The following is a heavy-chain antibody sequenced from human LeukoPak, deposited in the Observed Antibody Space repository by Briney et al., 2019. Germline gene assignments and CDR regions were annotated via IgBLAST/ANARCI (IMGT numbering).Heavy chain of an antibody. J-gene: IGHJ4*02. CDR2: IRYDGSNK. V-gene: IGHV3-30*02. D-gene: IGHD3-3*01. CDR1: GFTFSSYG. Sequence: PGGSLRLSCAASGFTFSSYGMHWVRQAPGKGLEWVAFIRYDGSNKYYADSVKGRFTISRDNSKNTLYLQMNSLRAEDTAVYYCAKDGTSGYDFWSGYFNWGQGTLVTVSS. CDR3: AKDGTSGYDFWSGYFN.